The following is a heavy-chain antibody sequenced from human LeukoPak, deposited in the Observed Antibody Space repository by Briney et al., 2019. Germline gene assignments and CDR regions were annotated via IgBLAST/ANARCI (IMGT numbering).Heavy chain of an antibody. CDR3: ARDKGSTVTTSYYYYGMDV. D-gene: IGHD4-17*01. Sequence: ASVKVSCKASGYTFTSYYMHWVRQAPGQGLEWMGWINPNSGGTNYAQKFQGRVTMTRDTSISTAYMELSGLRSDDTAVYYCARDKGSTVTTSYYYYGMDVWGQGTTVTVSS. CDR1: GYTFTSYY. J-gene: IGHJ6*02. V-gene: IGHV1-2*02. CDR2: INPNSGGT.